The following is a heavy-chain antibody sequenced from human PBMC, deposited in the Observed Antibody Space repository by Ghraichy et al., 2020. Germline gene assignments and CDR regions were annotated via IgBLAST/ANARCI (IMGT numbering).Heavy chain of an antibody. Sequence: GGSLSLSCAASGFTFSSYSMKWVRQAPGKGLEWVSSISDSSSSIFYADSVKGRFTISRDNAKNSLYLQMNSLRVEDTAVYYCARRYSSAWTKDAFDIWGQGTMVTV. CDR1: GFTFSSYS. CDR3: ARRYSSAWTKDAFDI. V-gene: IGHV3-21*01. D-gene: IGHD6-19*01. CDR2: ISDSSSSI. J-gene: IGHJ3*02.